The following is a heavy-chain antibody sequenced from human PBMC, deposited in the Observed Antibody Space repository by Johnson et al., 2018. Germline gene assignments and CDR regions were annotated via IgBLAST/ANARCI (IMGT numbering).Heavy chain of an antibody. CDR1: GFTFNNYG. CDR3: ARDFYSMSDHGAFDI. Sequence: QVQLVQSGGGVAQPGRSLRLSCAASGFTFNNYGMHWVRQTPGKGLEWVAVISYDGSDKYYADSVKGRFTISRDNSKNTLYLQMNSLRAEDTAVYYCARDFYSMSDHGAFDIWGQGTMVTVSS. CDR2: ISYDGSDK. D-gene: IGHD1-26*01. V-gene: IGHV3-30*03. J-gene: IGHJ3*02.